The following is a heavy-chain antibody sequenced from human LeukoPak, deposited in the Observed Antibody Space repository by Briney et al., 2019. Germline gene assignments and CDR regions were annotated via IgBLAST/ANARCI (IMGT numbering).Heavy chain of an antibody. Sequence: ASVKVSCKASGYTFTSYGISWLRQAPGQGLEWMGWISTYNGHTNYAQKLQGRVTMTTDTSTSTAYMELRSLRSDDTAVYYCATTYSSSWQFDYWGQGTLVTVSS. CDR1: GYTFTSYG. D-gene: IGHD6-13*01. J-gene: IGHJ4*02. V-gene: IGHV1-18*01. CDR2: ISTYNGHT. CDR3: ATTYSSSWQFDY.